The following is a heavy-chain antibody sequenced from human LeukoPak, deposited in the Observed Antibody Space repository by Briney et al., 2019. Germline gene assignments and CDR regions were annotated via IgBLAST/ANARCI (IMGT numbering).Heavy chain of an antibody. CDR2: IYYRGST. CDR3: ARRPTTVVTQYYFDY. D-gene: IGHD4-23*01. J-gene: IGHJ4*02. Sequence: EWIXYIYYRGSTYYNPSLKSRVTISVDTSKNQFSLKLSSVTAADTAVYYCARRPTTVVTQYYFDYWGQGTLVTVSS. V-gene: IGHV4-31*02.